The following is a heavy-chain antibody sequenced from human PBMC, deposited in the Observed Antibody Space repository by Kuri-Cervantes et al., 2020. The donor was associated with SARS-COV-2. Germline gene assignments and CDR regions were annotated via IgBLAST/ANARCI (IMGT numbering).Heavy chain of an antibody. V-gene: IGHV3-21*01. J-gene: IGHJ6*03. CDR1: GFTFSSYS. D-gene: IGHD3-9*01. CDR3: ARGRSDYYDILTGYSPYYYYYMDV. CDR2: ISSSSSYI. Sequence: GGSLRLSCAASGFTFSSYSMNWVRQAPGKGLEWVSSISSSSSYIYYADSVKGRFTISRDNAKNSLYLQMNSLRAEDTAVYYCARGRSDYYDILTGYSPYYYYYMDVWSKGTTVT.